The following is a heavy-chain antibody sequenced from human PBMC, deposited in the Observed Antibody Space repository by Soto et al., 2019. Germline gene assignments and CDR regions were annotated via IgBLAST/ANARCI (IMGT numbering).Heavy chain of an antibody. D-gene: IGHD3-3*01. CDR1: GFTFSSYG. V-gene: IGHV3-33*01. Sequence: GGSLRLSCAASGFTFSSYGMHWVRQAPGKGLEWVAVIWYDGSNKYYADSVKGRFTISRDNSKNTLYLQMNSLRAEDTAVYYCARDTLPSRGYDFWSGYLDYWGQGTLVTVSS. CDR2: IWYDGSNK. J-gene: IGHJ4*02. CDR3: ARDTLPSRGYDFWSGYLDY.